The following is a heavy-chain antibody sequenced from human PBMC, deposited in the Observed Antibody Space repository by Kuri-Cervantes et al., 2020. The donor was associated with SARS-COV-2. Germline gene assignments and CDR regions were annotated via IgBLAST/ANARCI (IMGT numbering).Heavy chain of an antibody. V-gene: IGHV4-39*07. Sequence: SETLSLTCNVSGGSISSTSSYWGWVRQPPGKGLEWIATIFYSGSIYYNPSLRGRVTISVDTSNNQFSLKLSSVTAADTAVYYCARLGKNCTNGVCNTYYYYHMDVWGKGTTVTVSS. CDR1: GGSISSTSSY. D-gene: IGHD2-8*01. J-gene: IGHJ6*03. CDR3: ARLGKNCTNGVCNTYYYYHMDV. CDR2: IFYSGSI.